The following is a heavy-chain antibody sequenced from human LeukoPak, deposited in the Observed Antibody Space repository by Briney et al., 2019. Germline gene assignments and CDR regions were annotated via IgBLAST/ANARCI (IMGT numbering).Heavy chain of an antibody. CDR2: INPNSDGT. J-gene: IGHJ4*02. D-gene: IGHD3-10*01. CDR3: ARGRGGGGNHFDY. V-gene: IGHV1-2*06. CDR1: GYTFTGYY. Sequence: ASVKVSCKASGYTFTGYYMHWVRQAPGQGLEWMGRINPNSDGTNYAQKFQGRVTITRDTSISTAYMELSRLRSDDAAVDYCARGRGGGGNHFDYWGQGTLVTVSS.